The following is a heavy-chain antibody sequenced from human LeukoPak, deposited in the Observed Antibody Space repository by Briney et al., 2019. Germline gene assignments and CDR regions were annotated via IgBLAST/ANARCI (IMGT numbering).Heavy chain of an antibody. CDR2: IHYSGST. D-gene: IGHD6-6*01. Sequence: SETLSLTCTVSGGSISSSNYYWGWIRQPPGKGLEWIGSIHYSGSTYYNPSLKSRVTISVDTSKNQFSLKLSSVTAADTAVYYCARAGVAARRRPFDYWGQGTLVTVSS. CDR3: ARAGVAARRRPFDY. J-gene: IGHJ4*02. CDR1: GGSISSSNYY. V-gene: IGHV4-39*07.